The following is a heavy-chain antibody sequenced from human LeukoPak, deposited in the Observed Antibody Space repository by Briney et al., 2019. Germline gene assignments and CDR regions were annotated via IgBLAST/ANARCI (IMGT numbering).Heavy chain of an antibody. CDR2: INPSTGDT. Sequence: ASVKVSCKASGYTFTGYYIHWVRQAPGQGLEWMGWINPSTGDTNYAQKFQGRVTMTTDTSTSTAYMELRSLRSDDTAVYYCARDTYYYDSSGYSGWFDPWGQGTLVTVSS. D-gene: IGHD3-22*01. J-gene: IGHJ5*02. V-gene: IGHV1-2*02. CDR1: GYTFTGYY. CDR3: ARDTYYYDSSGYSGWFDP.